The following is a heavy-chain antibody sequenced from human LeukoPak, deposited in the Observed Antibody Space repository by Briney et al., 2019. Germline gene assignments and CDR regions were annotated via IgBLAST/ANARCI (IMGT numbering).Heavy chain of an antibody. D-gene: IGHD2-8*01. V-gene: IGHV3-21*01. J-gene: IGHJ4*02. CDR1: GFTFSIYG. CDR3: ARALIGYYFDY. Sequence: GGSLRLSCAASGFTFSIYGMNWVRQAPGKGLEWVSSISSSSYIYYADSVKGRFTISRDNAKNSLYLQMNSLRAEDTAVYYCARALIGYYFDYWGQGTLVTVSS. CDR2: ISSSSYI.